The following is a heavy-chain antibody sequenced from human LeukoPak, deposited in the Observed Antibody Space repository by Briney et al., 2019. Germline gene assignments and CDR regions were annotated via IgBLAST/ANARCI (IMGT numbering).Heavy chain of an antibody. J-gene: IGHJ4*02. V-gene: IGHV4-34*01. CDR1: GGSFSGYY. D-gene: IGHD3-3*01. CDR2: INHSGSA. CDR3: ARGQILRLVDY. Sequence: SETLSLTCADPGGSFSGYYWSWIRQPPGKGREWIGEINHSGSANSNPSLKSLVTISVDTSKNQFFLKLSSVTAADTAVYYCARGQILRLVDYRGQGTLVTVSS.